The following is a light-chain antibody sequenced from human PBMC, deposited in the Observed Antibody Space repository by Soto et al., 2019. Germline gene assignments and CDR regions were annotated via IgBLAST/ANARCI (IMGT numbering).Light chain of an antibody. CDR2: DAS. J-gene: IGKJ4*01. V-gene: IGKV3-11*01. CDR1: QSISNF. CDR3: QQRTTGT. Sequence: EIVLTQSPATLSLSPGDSATLSCRASQSISNFLAWYQQKPGQAPRLLIYDASHRVTGVPGRFSGSGSGTDFTLTISSLEPDDLEVYHCQQRTTGTFGGGTKV.